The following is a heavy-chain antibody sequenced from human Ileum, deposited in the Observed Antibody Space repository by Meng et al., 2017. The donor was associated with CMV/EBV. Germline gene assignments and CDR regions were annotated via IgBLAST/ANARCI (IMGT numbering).Heavy chain of an antibody. CDR1: FSSYV. CDR3: AREGSYCSGGSCYSGYYFDY. J-gene: IGHJ4*02. V-gene: IGHV3-30-3*01. Sequence: FSSYVMHWVRQAPGKGLEWVAVISYDGSNKYYADSVKGRFTISRDNSKNTLYLQMNSLRAEDTAVYYCAREGSYCSGGSCYSGYYFDYWGRGTLVTVSS. D-gene: IGHD2-15*01. CDR2: ISYDGSNK.